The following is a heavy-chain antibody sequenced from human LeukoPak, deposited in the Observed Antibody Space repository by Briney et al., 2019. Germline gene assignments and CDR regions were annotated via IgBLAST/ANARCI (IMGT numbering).Heavy chain of an antibody. V-gene: IGHV5-51*01. CDR3: ARQVAGDYYYYYYMDV. CDR2: IYPGDSDT. Sequence: GESLKISCKGSGYSFTSYWIGWVRQLPGKGLEWMGIIYPGDSDTRYSPSFQGQVTISADKSISTAYLQWSSLKASDTAMYYCARQVAGDYYYYYYMDVWGKGTTVTVSS. CDR1: GYSFTSYW. J-gene: IGHJ6*03. D-gene: IGHD6-19*01.